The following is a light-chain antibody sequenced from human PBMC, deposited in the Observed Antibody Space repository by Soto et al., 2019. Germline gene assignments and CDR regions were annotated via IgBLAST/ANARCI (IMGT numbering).Light chain of an antibody. CDR2: SNN. V-gene: IGLV1-44*01. Sequence: QSVLTQPPSASGTPGQRVTISCSGSSSNIGSKTVNWYQQLPGTAPKLLIYSNNQRPSGVPDRFSGSKSGTSASLAISGLQPEEEDDYYCAPGEDTGIGVVFGGGTKLTVL. CDR1: SSNIGSKT. CDR3: APGEDTGIGVV. J-gene: IGLJ2*01.